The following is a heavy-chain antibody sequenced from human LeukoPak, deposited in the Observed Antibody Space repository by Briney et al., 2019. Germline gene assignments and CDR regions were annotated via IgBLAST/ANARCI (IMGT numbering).Heavy chain of an antibody. CDR3: ARSWFSTGPADY. CDR1: SGSISTSNYY. J-gene: IGHJ4*02. Sequence: PSETLSLTCTVSSGSISTSNYYWGWVRQPPGKALEWIGNIFYTGSTYYSPSLKSRVTISLDTSRNQFSLRLNSVTAADTAVYYCARSWFSTGPADYWGQGTLVTVSS. V-gene: IGHV4-39*01. D-gene: IGHD6-13*01. CDR2: IFYTGST.